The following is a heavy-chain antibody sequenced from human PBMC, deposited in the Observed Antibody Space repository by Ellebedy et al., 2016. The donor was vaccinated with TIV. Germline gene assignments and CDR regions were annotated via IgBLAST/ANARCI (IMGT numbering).Heavy chain of an antibody. V-gene: IGHV4-39*07. CDR3: ARDRNMLRGVVAY. J-gene: IGHJ4*02. CDR2: IYYSGST. CDR1: GGSISSSPYY. Sequence: MPSETLSLTCTVSGGSISSSPYYWGWIRQPPGKGLEWIGSIYYSGSTYYNASLKSRVTISIDKSKSQVSLRLASVTAADTAVYYCARDRNMLRGVVAYWGQGTLVTVSS. D-gene: IGHD3-10*01.